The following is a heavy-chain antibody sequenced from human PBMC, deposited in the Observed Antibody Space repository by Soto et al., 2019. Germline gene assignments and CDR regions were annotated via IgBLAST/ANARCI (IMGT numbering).Heavy chain of an antibody. CDR2: IYSGGST. CDR3: ARANPGYCSGGNRYGLAY. J-gene: IGHJ4*02. D-gene: IGHD2-15*01. V-gene: IGHV3-66*01. Sequence: GGSLRLSCAASGFSVSSNYMSWVRQAPGKGLEWVSVIYSGGSTYYADSVKGRFIISRDNSNNTLYLQMNSLRAEDTAVYYCARANPGYCSGGNRYGLAYWGQGSLVTVSS. CDR1: GFSVSSNY.